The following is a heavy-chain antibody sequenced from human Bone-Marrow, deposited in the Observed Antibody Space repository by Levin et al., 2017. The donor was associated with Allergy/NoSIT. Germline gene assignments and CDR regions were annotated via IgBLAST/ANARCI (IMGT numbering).Heavy chain of an antibody. V-gene: IGHV4-39*02. CDR2: VYYTGST. J-gene: IGHJ4*02. CDR1: GGSISSRSYF. D-gene: IGHD5-24*01. Sequence: SETLSLTCTVSGGSISSRSYFCVWVRQPPGKGLEWIGSVYYTGSTYYNPSLQSRVTISVDTSKNHFSLKLSSVTATDTAVYYCASLSATPSEYEDYWGQGTLVAVSS. CDR3: ASLSATPSEYEDY.